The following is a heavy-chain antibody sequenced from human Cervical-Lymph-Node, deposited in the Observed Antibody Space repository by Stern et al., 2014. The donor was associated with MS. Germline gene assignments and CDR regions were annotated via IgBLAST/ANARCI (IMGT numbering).Heavy chain of an antibody. D-gene: IGHD3-10*01. CDR1: GFTFGDYA. CDR2: ISWSSTSI. Sequence: EVQLVESGGGLVQPGRSLRLSCTVSGFTFGDYAMHWVRQAPGKGLEWVSGISWSSTSIGYADSVKGRFTISRDNAKNSLYLQLNNLRPEDTALYYCVTGIMFRGDVMFDYWGQGTLVTVSS. J-gene: IGHJ4*02. CDR3: VTGIMFRGDVMFDY. V-gene: IGHV3-9*01.